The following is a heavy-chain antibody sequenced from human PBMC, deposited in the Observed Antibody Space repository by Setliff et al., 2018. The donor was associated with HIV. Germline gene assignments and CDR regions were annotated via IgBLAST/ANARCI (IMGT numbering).Heavy chain of an antibody. CDR2: IYYSGNT. J-gene: IGHJ3*02. V-gene: IGHV4-61*01. Sequence: SETLSLTCIVSGGSFSSSSYSWSWVRQPPGKGLELIGYIYYSGNTHYNPSLKSRVTMSVDTAKNQFSLKLSSVTAADTAVYYCASSRGRYYGSVRAFDIWGQGTMVTVSS. CDR3: ASSRGRYYGSVRAFDI. D-gene: IGHD3-10*01. CDR1: GGSFSSSSYS.